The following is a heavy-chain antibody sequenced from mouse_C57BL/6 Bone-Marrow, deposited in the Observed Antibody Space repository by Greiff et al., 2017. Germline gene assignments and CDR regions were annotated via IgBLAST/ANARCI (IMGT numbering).Heavy chain of an antibody. Sequence: QVQLKQSGAELVKPGASVKLSCKASGYTFTSYWMHWVKQRPGQGLEWIGMIHPNSGSTNYNEKFKSKATLTVDKSSSTAYMQLSSLTSEDSAVYYCARPGDPSYYFDYWGQGTTLTVSS. V-gene: IGHV1-64*01. CDR3: ARPGDPSYYFDY. J-gene: IGHJ2*01. CDR1: GYTFTSYW. D-gene: IGHD3-3*01. CDR2: IHPNSGST.